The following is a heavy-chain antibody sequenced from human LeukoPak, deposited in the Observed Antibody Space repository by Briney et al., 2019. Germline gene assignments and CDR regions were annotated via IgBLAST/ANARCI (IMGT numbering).Heavy chain of an antibody. D-gene: IGHD1-1*01. Sequence: SETLSLTCTVSGGSISSYYWSWIRQPAGKGLEWIGRIYTSGSTNYNPSLNGRVSISRDTSKNLFSLRLRSVTAADTAVYFCARGRVSSSTWYSTYYYYFYMDVWGKGTTVTVSS. CDR3: ARGRVSSSTWYSTYYYYFYMDV. V-gene: IGHV4-4*07. CDR2: IYTSGST. CDR1: GGSISSYY. J-gene: IGHJ6*03.